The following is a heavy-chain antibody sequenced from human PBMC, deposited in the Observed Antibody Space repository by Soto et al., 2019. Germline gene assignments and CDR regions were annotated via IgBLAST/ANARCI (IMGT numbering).Heavy chain of an antibody. V-gene: IGHV1-69*04. CDR2: IIPILGIA. Sequence: SVKVSCKASGGTFSSYTISWVRQAPGQGLEWMGRIIPILGIANYAQKFQGRVTITADKSTSTAYMELSSLRSEDTAVYYCARDLATPHCSSTSCYDGSGMDVWGQGTTVTVSS. D-gene: IGHD2-2*01. J-gene: IGHJ6*02. CDR3: ARDLATPHCSSTSCYDGSGMDV. CDR1: GGTFSSYT.